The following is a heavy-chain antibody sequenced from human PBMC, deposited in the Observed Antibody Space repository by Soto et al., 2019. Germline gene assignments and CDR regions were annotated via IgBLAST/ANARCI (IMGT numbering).Heavy chain of an antibody. CDR3: ATVQFYYDILTGYSG. J-gene: IGHJ4*02. Sequence: ASVKVSCKVSGYTLTELSMHWVRQAPGKGLEWMGGFDPEDGETIYAQKFQGRVTMTEDTSTDTAYMELSSLRSEDTAVYYCATVQFYYDILTGYSGWGQGTLVTAPQ. CDR2: FDPEDGET. D-gene: IGHD3-9*01. V-gene: IGHV1-24*01. CDR1: GYTLTELS.